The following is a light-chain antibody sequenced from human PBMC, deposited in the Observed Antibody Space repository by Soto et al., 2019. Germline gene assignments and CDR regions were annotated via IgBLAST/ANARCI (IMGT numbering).Light chain of an antibody. CDR3: CSYTSVSTYV. J-gene: IGLJ1*01. CDR1: NSDVGGYNY. V-gene: IGLV2-14*03. Sequence: QSALTQPASVSGSPGQSITISCTGTNSDVGGYNYVSWYQQHPGKAPKLMIYDVTNRPSGVSNRFSGSKSGNTASLTISGLQAEDEADYYCCSYTSVSTYVFGTGTKLPS. CDR2: DVT.